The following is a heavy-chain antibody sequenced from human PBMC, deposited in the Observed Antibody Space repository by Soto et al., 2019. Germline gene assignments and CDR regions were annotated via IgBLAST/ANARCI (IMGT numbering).Heavy chain of an antibody. J-gene: IGHJ4*02. CDR2: IKTDGYAA. V-gene: IGHV3-74*01. CDR1: GFTFEIHW. CDR3: VRESGVAADC. Sequence: VESGGVLVQPGGSLRLSCVASGFTFEIHWMHWVRQAPGEGLVWVSRIKTDGYAAAYADSVKGRFTISRDNTKNTVYLQMNSLRAEDTAVYFCVRESGVAADCWGQGALVTVSS. D-gene: IGHD6-19*01.